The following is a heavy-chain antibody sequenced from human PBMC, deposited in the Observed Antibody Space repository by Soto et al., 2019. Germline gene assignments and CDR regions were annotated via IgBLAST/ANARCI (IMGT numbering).Heavy chain of an antibody. J-gene: IGHJ4*02. CDR2: IAPDGTET. D-gene: IGHD3-22*01. CDR3: ARVFYDRGGYYYDY. CDR1: GFAFSRNG. Sequence: LRLSCAASGFAFSRNGMHWVRQAPGRGLEYVSAIAPDGTETYYADSVKGRFTISRDNSKNTMYLQLGSLRTEDMAMYYCARVFYDRGGYYYDYWEQGILVTVSS. V-gene: IGHV3-64*02.